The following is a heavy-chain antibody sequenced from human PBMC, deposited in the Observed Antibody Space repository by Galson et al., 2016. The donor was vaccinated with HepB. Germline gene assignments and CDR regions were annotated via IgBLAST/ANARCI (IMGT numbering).Heavy chain of an antibody. CDR3: VSLRLNAFDI. D-gene: IGHD4-17*01. CDR2: VSYSETT. J-gene: IGHJ3*02. CDR1: GGSISTSSYY. V-gene: IGHV4-39*01. Sequence: SETLSLTCTVSGGSISTSSYYGGWIRQPPGKGLEWIVSVSYSETTYYNPSLESRVTISVDTSKNQFSLKLRSVTAADTAIYYCVSLRLNAFDIWGQGTMVTVSS.